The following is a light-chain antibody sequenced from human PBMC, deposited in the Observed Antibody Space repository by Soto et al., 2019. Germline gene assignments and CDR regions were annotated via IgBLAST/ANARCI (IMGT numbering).Light chain of an antibody. CDR1: QSVSSSY. Sequence: EIVLTQSPGTLSLSPGERATLSCRASQSVSSSYLAWYQQKPGQAPRLLIYGASSRATGIPDRFSGSRSGTDFTLTISRLEPEDFAVYYCQQYGSSPRTFGQGTNVEIK. CDR3: QQYGSSPRT. J-gene: IGKJ1*01. V-gene: IGKV3-20*01. CDR2: GAS.